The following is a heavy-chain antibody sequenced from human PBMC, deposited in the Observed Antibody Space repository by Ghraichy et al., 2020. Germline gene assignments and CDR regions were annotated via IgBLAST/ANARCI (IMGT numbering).Heavy chain of an antibody. J-gene: IGHJ6*02. D-gene: IGHD1-26*01. V-gene: IGHV3-30*18. CDR1: GFTFSSYG. CDR3: AKAQERWELLYYGMDV. Sequence: GGSLRLSCAASGFTFSSYGMHWVRQAPGKGLEWVAVISYDGSNKYYADSVKGRFTISRDNSKNTLYLQMNSLRAEDTAVYYCAKAQERWELLYYGMDVWGQGTTVTVSS. CDR2: ISYDGSNK.